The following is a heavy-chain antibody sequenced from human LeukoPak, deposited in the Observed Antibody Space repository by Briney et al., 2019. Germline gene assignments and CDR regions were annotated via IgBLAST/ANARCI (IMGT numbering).Heavy chain of an antibody. CDR2: ISAYNGNT. CDR1: GYTFTSYG. Sequence: ASVKVSCKASGYTFTSYGISWVRQAPGQGLEWMGWISAYNGNTNYAQKLQGRVTMTTDTSTSTAYMELRSLRSDDTAVYYCARDPICSSTSCYTGRYYYYYMDLWGKGTTVTVSS. CDR3: ARDPICSSTSCYTGRYYYYYMDL. V-gene: IGHV1-18*01. J-gene: IGHJ6*03. D-gene: IGHD2-2*02.